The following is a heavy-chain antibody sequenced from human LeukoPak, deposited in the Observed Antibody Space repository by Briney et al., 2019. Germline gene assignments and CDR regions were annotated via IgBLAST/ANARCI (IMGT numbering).Heavy chain of an antibody. V-gene: IGHV3-21*01. CDR1: GFTFSSYS. Sequence: GGSLRLSCAASGFTFSSYSMNWVRQAPGKGLEWVSSISSSSSYIYYADSVKGQFTISRDNAKNSLYLQMNSLRAEDTAVYYCAGVEDSSSWVNYYYYYYMDVWGKGTTVTVSS. J-gene: IGHJ6*03. CDR2: ISSSSSYI. CDR3: AGVEDSSSWVNYYYYYYMDV. D-gene: IGHD6-13*01.